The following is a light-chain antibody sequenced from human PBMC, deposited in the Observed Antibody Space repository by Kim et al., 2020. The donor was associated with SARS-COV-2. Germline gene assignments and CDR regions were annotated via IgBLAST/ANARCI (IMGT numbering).Light chain of an antibody. J-gene: IGKJ2*03. Sequence: VSPGGRAHLPGRASQSVNSNLAWFQQKPGQAPRLLIYGASTRAPGVPARFSGSGSGTEFTLTISSLQSEDFAVYYCQQFNNWPLYSFGQGTKLEI. CDR2: GAS. CDR3: QQFNNWPLYS. V-gene: IGKV3-15*01. CDR1: QSVNSN.